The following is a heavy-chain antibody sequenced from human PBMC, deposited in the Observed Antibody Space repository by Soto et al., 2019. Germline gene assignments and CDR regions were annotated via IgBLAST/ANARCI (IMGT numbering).Heavy chain of an antibody. Sequence: ASVKVSCKVSGYTLTELSMHWVRQAPGKGLEWMGGFDPEDGETIYAQKFQGRVTMTEDTSTDTAYMELSSLRSEDTAVYYCATDYYDSSGSYYIFDYWGQGXLVTVCS. V-gene: IGHV1-24*01. CDR2: FDPEDGET. D-gene: IGHD3-22*01. J-gene: IGHJ4*02. CDR1: GYTLTELS. CDR3: ATDYYDSSGSYYIFDY.